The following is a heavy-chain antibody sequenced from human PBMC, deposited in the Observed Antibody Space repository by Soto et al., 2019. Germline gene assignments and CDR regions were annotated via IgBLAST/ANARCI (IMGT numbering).Heavy chain of an antibody. Sequence: ASVKVSCKASGYTFTSYNISGCPLGTGQGLEWMRIISPTGGSTTYAQKFQGRVTMTRDTPTSTVYMELSSLRFEDTAVYYCARDGDFWRWDYWGQGTQVTVSS. J-gene: IGHJ4*02. CDR3: ARDGDFWRWDY. CDR1: GYTFTSYN. D-gene: IGHD3-3*01. CDR2: ISPTGGST. V-gene: IGHV1-46*01.